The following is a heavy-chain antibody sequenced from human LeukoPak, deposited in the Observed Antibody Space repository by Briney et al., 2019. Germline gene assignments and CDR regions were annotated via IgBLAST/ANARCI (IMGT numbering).Heavy chain of an antibody. CDR1: GFTFSSYA. V-gene: IGHV3-23*01. CDR2: ISGSGGST. J-gene: IGHJ4*02. D-gene: IGHD1-26*01. CDR3: AKEHRYSGSYYGDY. Sequence: GGSLRLSCAASGFTFSSYAMSWVRQAPGKGLEWVSAISGSGGSTYYVDSVKGRFTISRDNSKNTLYLQMNSLRAEDTAVYYCAKEHRYSGSYYGDYWGQGTLVTVSS.